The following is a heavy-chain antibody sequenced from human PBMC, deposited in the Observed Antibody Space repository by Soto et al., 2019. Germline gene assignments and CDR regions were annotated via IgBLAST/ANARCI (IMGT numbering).Heavy chain of an antibody. D-gene: IGHD6-6*01. J-gene: IGHJ4*02. V-gene: IGHV1-46*03. Sequence: GASVKVSCKASGYTFTSYYMHWVRQAPGQGLEWMGIINPSGGSTSYAQKFQGRVTMTRDTSTSTVYMELSSLRSEDTAVYYCARVPKRRSSSSGLEVLFDYWGQGTLVNVSS. CDR2: INPSGGST. CDR3: ARVPKRRSSSSGLEVLFDY. CDR1: GYTFTSYY.